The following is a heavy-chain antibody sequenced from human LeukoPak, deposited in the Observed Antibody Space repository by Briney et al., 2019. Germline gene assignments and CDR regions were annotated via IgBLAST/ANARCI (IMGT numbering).Heavy chain of an antibody. Sequence: ASVKVSCKASGYTFTNYYMHWVRQAPGQGLEWMGIINPSGGSASYAQKFQGRVTMTRDTSTSTVYMDLSSLRSEDTAVYYCARGPWEPPDYWGQGTLVTVSS. CDR3: ARGPWEPPDY. CDR1: GYTFTNYY. V-gene: IGHV1-46*01. CDR2: INPSGGSA. D-gene: IGHD1-26*01. J-gene: IGHJ4*02.